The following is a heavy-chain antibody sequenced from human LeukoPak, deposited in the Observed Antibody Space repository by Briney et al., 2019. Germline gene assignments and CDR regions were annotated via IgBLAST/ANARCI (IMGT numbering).Heavy chain of an antibody. CDR3: AGDYKTLAY. D-gene: IGHD5-24*01. J-gene: IGHJ4*02. CDR1: GGSISSYY. Sequence: SETLSLTCTVSGGSISSYYWSWIRQPPGKEPEWIGYIYNRGDTTYNPSLKSRVTISQDTSKNQFSLKLTSVTAADTAVYYCAGDYKTLAYWGRGTRVTVSS. CDR2: IYNRGDT. V-gene: IGHV4-59*01.